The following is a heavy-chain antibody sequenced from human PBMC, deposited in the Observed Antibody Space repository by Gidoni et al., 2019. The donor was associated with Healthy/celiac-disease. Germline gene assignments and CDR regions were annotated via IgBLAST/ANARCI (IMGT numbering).Heavy chain of an antibody. Sequence: QAQLQQWGAGLLKPSEPLSLTCAVYGGSFSGYYWSWIRQPPGKGLEWIGEINHSGSTNYNPSLKSRVTISVDTSKNQFSLKLSSVTAADTAVYYCARGVNSGYDYYYYYMDVWGKGTTVTVSS. CDR1: GGSFSGYY. CDR3: ARGVNSGYDYYYYYMDV. CDR2: INHSGST. D-gene: IGHD5-12*01. V-gene: IGHV4-34*01. J-gene: IGHJ6*03.